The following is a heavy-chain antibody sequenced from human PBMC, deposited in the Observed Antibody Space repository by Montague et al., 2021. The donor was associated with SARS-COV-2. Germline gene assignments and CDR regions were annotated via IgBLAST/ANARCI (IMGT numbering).Heavy chain of an antibody. CDR1: GDSVSSNSAT. CDR2: TYYRSKWYN. D-gene: IGHD1-1*01. J-gene: IGHJ6*02. CDR3: TSGREGNYNVMDV. Sequence: CAISGDSVSSNSATRNLVRQSPSRGLEWLGRTYYRSKWYNDYAVSVRGRVTINPDTSKNQFSLQLNSVTPEDTAIYYCTSGREGNYNVMDVWGQGTTVTVSS. V-gene: IGHV6-1*01.